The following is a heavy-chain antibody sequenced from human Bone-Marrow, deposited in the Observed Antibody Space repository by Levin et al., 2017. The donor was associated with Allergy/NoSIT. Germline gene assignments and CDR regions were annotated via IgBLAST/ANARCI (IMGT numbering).Heavy chain of an antibody. D-gene: IGHD2-21*02. CDR1: GFTLNSYY. Sequence: RGESLKISCAASGFTLNSYYMSWVRQAPGKGLEWVSVVYSGVGTYYTDSVKGRFTISRDNSKNTVFLQMNSLRAEDTGVYYCARSSVEVTATDAFDMWGQGTMVTVSS. J-gene: IGHJ3*02. CDR3: ARSSVEVTATDAFDM. V-gene: IGHV3-53*01. CDR2: VYSGVGT.